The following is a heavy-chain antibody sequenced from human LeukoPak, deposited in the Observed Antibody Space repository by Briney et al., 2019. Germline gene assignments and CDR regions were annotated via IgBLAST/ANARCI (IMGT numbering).Heavy chain of an antibody. V-gene: IGHV4-59*01. CDR1: GGSISSYY. Sequence: SETLSLTCTVSGGSISSYYWSWIRQPPGKGLEWIGHIYYSGSTKYNPSLKSRVTISVDTSKNQFSLKLSSVTAADTAVYYCARSYDSSGYYYYAFDIWGQGTMVTASS. J-gene: IGHJ3*02. D-gene: IGHD3-22*01. CDR3: ARSYDSSGYYYYAFDI. CDR2: IYYSGST.